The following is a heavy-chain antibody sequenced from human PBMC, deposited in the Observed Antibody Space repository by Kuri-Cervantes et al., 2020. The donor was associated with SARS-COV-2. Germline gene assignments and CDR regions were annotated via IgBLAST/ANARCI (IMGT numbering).Heavy chain of an antibody. V-gene: IGHV3-23*01. D-gene: IGHD2-15*01. J-gene: IGHJ1*01. Sequence: GGSLRLSCAVSGFTFSGYGMHWVRQAPGKGLEWVSGITSTGRNTYYADSVKGRFTISREESKNTLYLQMNSLRVEDTAVYYCAKDGFVGGLGSPGRAYFQHWGQGTLVTVSS. CDR1: GFTFSGYG. CDR2: ITSTGRNT. CDR3: AKDGFVGGLGSPGRAYFQH.